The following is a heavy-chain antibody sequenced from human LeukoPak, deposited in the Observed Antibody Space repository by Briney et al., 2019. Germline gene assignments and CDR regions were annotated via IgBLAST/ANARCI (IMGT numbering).Heavy chain of an antibody. Sequence: GGSLRLSCAASGFTFSSYAMSWVRRAPGKGLELVSGIYGSDDKTVYGDAVKGRFTISRDNSKNTLYLQMNSLRADDTAVYYCAKTQGYYDAWGQGALVTVSS. D-gene: IGHD2-15*01. CDR3: AKTQGYYDA. J-gene: IGHJ5*02. V-gene: IGHV3-23*01. CDR2: IYGSDDKT. CDR1: GFTFSSYA.